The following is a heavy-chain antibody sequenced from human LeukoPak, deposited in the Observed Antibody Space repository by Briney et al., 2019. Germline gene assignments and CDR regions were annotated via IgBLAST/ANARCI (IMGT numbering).Heavy chain of an antibody. CDR1: GGSISSYY. Sequence: SETLSLTCTVSGGSISSYYWSWLRQPPGKGLEWIGYIYYSGSTNYNPSLKSRVTISVDTSKNQFSLKLSSVTAADTAVYYCASSAESEPKIDYWGQGTLVTVSS. V-gene: IGHV4-59*08. CDR3: ASSAESEPKIDY. J-gene: IGHJ4*02. CDR2: IYYSGST. D-gene: IGHD3-10*01.